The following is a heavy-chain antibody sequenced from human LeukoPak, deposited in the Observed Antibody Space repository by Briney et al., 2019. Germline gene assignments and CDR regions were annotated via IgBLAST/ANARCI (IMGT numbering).Heavy chain of an antibody. Sequence: KPSQTLSLTCTVSGGSISSGDYYWSWIRQPPGKGLEWIGYIYYSGSTYYNPSLKGRVTISVDTSKNQFSLKLSSVTAADTAVYYCARARGLYCSSTSCYADAFDIWGQGTMVTVSS. V-gene: IGHV4-30-4*08. D-gene: IGHD2-2*01. CDR3: ARARGLYCSSTSCYADAFDI. CDR2: IYYSGST. J-gene: IGHJ3*02. CDR1: GGSISSGDYY.